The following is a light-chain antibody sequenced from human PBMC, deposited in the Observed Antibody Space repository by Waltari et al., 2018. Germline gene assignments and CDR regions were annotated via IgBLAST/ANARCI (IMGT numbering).Light chain of an antibody. J-gene: IGKJ1*01. V-gene: IGKV3-20*01. CDR3: HQYGASPRT. Sequence: ENVLTQSPATLSLSPGERATLSCRASQTVNNNYLAWYQQEPGQAPRLLIYIASSRAAGIPDRFTGSGSGTDFTLTISRLEPEDFAVYYCHQYGASPRTFGRGTKVEIK. CDR1: QTVNNNY. CDR2: IAS.